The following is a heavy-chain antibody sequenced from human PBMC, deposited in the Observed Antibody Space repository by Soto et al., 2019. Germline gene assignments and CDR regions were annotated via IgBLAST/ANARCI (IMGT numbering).Heavy chain of an antibody. CDR1: GGSISSGGYY. J-gene: IGHJ5*02. D-gene: IGHD3-10*01. Sequence: SETLSLTCTVSGGSISSGGYYWSWIRQHPGKGLEWIGYIYYSGSTYYNPSLKSRVTISVDTSKNQFSLKLSSVTAADTAVYYCARAYYGSGSYYNRFDPWGQGTLLTVSS. V-gene: IGHV4-31*03. CDR3: ARAYYGSGSYYNRFDP. CDR2: IYYSGST.